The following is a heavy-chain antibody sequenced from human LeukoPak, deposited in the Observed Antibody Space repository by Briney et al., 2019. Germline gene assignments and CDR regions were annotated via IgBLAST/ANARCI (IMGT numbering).Heavy chain of an antibody. CDR2: ISSSSSYI. V-gene: IGHV3-21*04. D-gene: IGHD1-26*01. CDR3: AKGQYSGSPYYFDY. CDR1: GFTFSSYS. Sequence: GGSLRLSCAASGFTFSSYSMNWVRQAPGKGLEWVSSISSSSSYIYYADSVKGRFTISRDNAKNSLYLQMNSLRAEDTAVYYCAKGQYSGSPYYFDYWGQGTLVTVSS. J-gene: IGHJ4*02.